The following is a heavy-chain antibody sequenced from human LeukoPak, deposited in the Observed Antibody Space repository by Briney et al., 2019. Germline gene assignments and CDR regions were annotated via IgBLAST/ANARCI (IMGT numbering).Heavy chain of an antibody. CDR1: GFTFSSYS. CDR2: ISSSSSTI. D-gene: IGHD1-26*01. Sequence: PGGSLRLSCAASGFTFSSYSMNWVRQAPGKGLEWVSYISSSSSTIYYADSVKGRFTNSRDNAKNSLYLQMNSLRAEDTAVYYCARDAPTAQATPDAFDIWGQGTMVTVSS. J-gene: IGHJ3*02. CDR3: ARDAPTAQATPDAFDI. V-gene: IGHV3-48*01.